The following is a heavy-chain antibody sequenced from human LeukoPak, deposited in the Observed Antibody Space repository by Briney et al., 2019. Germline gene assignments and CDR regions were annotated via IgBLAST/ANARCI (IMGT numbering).Heavy chain of an antibody. CDR2: MSGSGGST. CDR1: GFTFSSYS. Sequence: GGSLRVSCAASGFTFSSYSMSWVRQAPGKGLEWVSLMSGSGGSTHYADSVKGRFTISRDNSKSTLYLQMNSLRAEDTAVYYCAKLMTTTGVDYWGQGTLVTVSS. CDR3: AKLMTTTGVDY. V-gene: IGHV3-23*01. D-gene: IGHD3-16*01. J-gene: IGHJ4*02.